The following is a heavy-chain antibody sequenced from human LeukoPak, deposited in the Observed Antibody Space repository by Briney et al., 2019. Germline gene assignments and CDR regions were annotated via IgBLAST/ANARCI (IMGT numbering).Heavy chain of an antibody. CDR1: GYTFTGYY. V-gene: IGHV1-2*02. J-gene: IGHJ5*02. CDR3: ARVYGSESSMYNWFDP. Sequence: VASVKVSCKASGYTFTGYYMHWVRQAPGQGLDWMGWINPNSGGTNYAQKFQGRVTMTRDTSISTAYMELSRLRSDDTAVYYCARVYGSESSMYNWFDPWGQGTLVTVSS. D-gene: IGHD3-10*01. CDR2: INPNSGGT.